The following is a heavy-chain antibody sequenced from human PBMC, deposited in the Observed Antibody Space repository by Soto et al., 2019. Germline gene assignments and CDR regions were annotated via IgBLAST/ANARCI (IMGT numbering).Heavy chain of an antibody. J-gene: IGHJ4*02. Sequence: SETLSLTCTVSGGSVSSGSYYWSWIRQPPGKGLEWIGYIYYSGSSNYNPSLKSRVTISVDTSKNQFSLKLSSVTAADTAVYYCARGPGIAAAGPFGYWGQGTLVTVSS. D-gene: IGHD6-13*01. CDR1: GGSVSSGSYY. V-gene: IGHV4-61*01. CDR2: IYYSGSS. CDR3: ARGPGIAAAGPFGY.